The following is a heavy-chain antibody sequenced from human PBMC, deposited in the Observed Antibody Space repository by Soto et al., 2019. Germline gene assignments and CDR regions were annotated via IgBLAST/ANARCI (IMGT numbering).Heavy chain of an antibody. D-gene: IGHD3-22*01. CDR3: ARARYDSSGYYYFDF. CDR2: IYYSGST. Sequence: PSNTLSLTCTASSASINGYDWSWIRKHTGKGLEWIGYIYYSGSTIYNPSLKSRVTISVDTSKNQFSLKLSSVTAADTAVYYCARARYDSSGYYYFDFWGQGTLVTL. V-gene: IGHV4-59*07. CDR1: SASINGYD. J-gene: IGHJ4*02.